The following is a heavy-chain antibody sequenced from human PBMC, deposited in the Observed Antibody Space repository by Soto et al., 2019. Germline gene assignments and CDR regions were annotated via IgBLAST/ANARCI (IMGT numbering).Heavy chain of an antibody. Sequence: EVQLVESGGGLVQPGGSLRLSCAASGFTVSTKYMSWVRQAPGKGLEWVSVIYSGGSTFYADSVRGRFTISRDNSKNTVNLQMNSLRAEDTAVYYCARDPWAADYWGHVPLVTVSS. D-gene: IGHD3-16*01. CDR3: ARDPWAADY. CDR2: IYSGGST. J-gene: IGHJ4*01. CDR1: GFTVSTKY. V-gene: IGHV3-66*01.